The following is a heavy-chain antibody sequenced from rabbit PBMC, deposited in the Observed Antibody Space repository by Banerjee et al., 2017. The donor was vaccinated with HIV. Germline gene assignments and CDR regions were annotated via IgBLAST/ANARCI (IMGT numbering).Heavy chain of an antibody. CDR3: ARGASSGDYGSYAFNL. Sequence: QSLEESGGDLVKPGASLTLTCTASGFSFSSSYYMCWVRQAPGKGLEWIACIYAGVASNNTYYANWAKGRFTISKTSSTTVTLQMTSLTAADTATYFCARGASSGDYGSYAFNLWGPGTLVTVS. D-gene: IGHD1-1*01. J-gene: IGHJ4*01. V-gene: IGHV1S40*01. CDR1: GFSFSSSYY. CDR2: IYAGVASNNT.